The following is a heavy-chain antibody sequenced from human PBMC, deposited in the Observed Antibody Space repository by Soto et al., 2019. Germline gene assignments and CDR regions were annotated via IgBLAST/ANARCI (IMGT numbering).Heavy chain of an antibody. J-gene: IGHJ3*02. CDR1: GYTFTSYG. CDR3: ARSSITIFGVVIMGAFDI. Sequence: ASVKVSCKASGYTFTSYGISWVRQAPGQGLEWMGWISAYNGNTNYAQKLQGRVTMTTDTSTSTAYMELRSLRSDDTAVYHCARSSITIFGVVIMGAFDIWGQGTMVTVSS. D-gene: IGHD3-3*01. V-gene: IGHV1-18*01. CDR2: ISAYNGNT.